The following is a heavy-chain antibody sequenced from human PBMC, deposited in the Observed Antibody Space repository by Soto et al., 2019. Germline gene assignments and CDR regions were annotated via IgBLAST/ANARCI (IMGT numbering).Heavy chain of an antibody. J-gene: IGHJ6*02. D-gene: IGHD1-26*01. CDR3: ARERAKGDYYFGMDV. CDR2: IIPIFGTA. V-gene: IGHV1-69*06. CDR1: GGTFSSYA. Sequence: SVKVSCKASGGTFSSYAISWVRQAPGQGLEWMGGIIPIFGTANYAQKFQGRVTITADKSTGTAYMELSSLRSEDTAVYYCARERAKGDYYFGMDVWGQGTTVTVYS.